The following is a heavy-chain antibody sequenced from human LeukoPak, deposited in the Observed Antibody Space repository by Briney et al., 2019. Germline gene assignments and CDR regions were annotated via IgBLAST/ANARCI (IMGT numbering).Heavy chain of an antibody. Sequence: GESLKISCKGSGYSFTSYWLGWVRPRPGEGPELVVIIFPGDSDTRYSPSFQGQVTNSADKSISTAYLQWSSLKASDTAMYYCARRLTYDSRAYYCLDYWGQGTLVTVSS. CDR2: IFPGDSDT. J-gene: IGHJ4*02. CDR3: ARRLTYDSRAYYCLDY. V-gene: IGHV5-51*01. D-gene: IGHD3-22*01. CDR1: GYSFTSYW.